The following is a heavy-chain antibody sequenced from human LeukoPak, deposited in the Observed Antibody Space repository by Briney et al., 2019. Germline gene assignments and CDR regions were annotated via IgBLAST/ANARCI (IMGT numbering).Heavy chain of an antibody. CDR2: ISGSGGST. Sequence: PGGSLRLSCAASGFTFSSYAMSWVRQAPGKGLEWVSAISGSGGSTYYADSVKGRFTITRDNSKNTLYLQMNSLRAEDTAVYYCAKADTNAVGENYFDYWGQGTLVTVSS. CDR1: GFTFSSYA. CDR3: AKADTNAVGENYFDY. D-gene: IGHD2-8*01. J-gene: IGHJ4*02. V-gene: IGHV3-23*01.